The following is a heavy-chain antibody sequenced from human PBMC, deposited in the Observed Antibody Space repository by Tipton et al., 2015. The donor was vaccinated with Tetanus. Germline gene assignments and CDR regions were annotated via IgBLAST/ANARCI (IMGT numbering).Heavy chain of an antibody. D-gene: IGHD3-10*01. Sequence: TLSLTCTVSGGSINDYYWGWIRQPPGMGLEWIGHISHSGSASYNPSLKSRVTISLDTSKNQFSLTLRSVTAADTAVYYCARTGWFGHMPAFGSWGQGTLVSVAS. V-gene: IGHV4-59*01. J-gene: IGHJ4*02. CDR1: GGSINDYY. CDR3: ARTGWFGHMPAFGS. CDR2: ISHSGSA.